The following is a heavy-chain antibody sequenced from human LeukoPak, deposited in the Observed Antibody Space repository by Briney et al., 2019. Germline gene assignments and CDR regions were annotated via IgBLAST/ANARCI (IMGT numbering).Heavy chain of an antibody. CDR3: AKLGLRITMVRGVGAFDI. J-gene: IGHJ3*02. V-gene: IGHV3-21*01. D-gene: IGHD3-10*01. CDR2: ISSTSKYI. CDR1: GFTFGSYS. Sequence: GGSLRLSCAASGFTFGSYSMNWVRQFPGKGLQWVSSISSTSKYIYYADSVKGRFTVSRDNAKNSLSLQMNSLRAEDTAVYYCAKLGLRITMVRGVGAFDIWGQGTMVTVSS.